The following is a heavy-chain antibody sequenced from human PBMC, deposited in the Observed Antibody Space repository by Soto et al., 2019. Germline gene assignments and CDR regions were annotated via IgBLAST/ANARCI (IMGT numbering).Heavy chain of an antibody. J-gene: IGHJ5*02. Sequence: QLLQSGGGLVQPGGSLTLSCAASGFTFGTTYMSWVRQAPGEGLEWVSTIDGSGGITYYADSVKGRFTISRDNSRNTVYLQMNSLRCDDTALYYCVKNSGWFNTWGQGALVTVSS. V-gene: IGHV3-23*01. D-gene: IGHD3-10*01. CDR3: VKNSGWFNT. CDR2: IDGSGGIT. CDR1: GFTFGTTY.